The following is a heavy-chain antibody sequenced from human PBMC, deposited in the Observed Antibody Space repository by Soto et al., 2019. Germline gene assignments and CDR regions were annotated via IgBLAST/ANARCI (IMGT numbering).Heavy chain of an antibody. D-gene: IGHD5-12*01. Sequence: PGGSLRLSCAASGFTFSNAWMNWVRQAPGKGLEWVGRIKSKTDGGTTDYAAPVKGRFTISRDDSKNTLYLQMNSLKTEDTAVYYCTTDRGRRDGYNYDGPTYYYYGMDVWGQGTTVTVSS. J-gene: IGHJ6*02. CDR2: IKSKTDGGTT. V-gene: IGHV3-15*07. CDR3: TTDRGRRDGYNYDGPTYYYYGMDV. CDR1: GFTFSNAW.